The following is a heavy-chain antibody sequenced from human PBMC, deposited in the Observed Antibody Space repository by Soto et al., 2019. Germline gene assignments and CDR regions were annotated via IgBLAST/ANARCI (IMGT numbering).Heavy chain of an antibody. CDR2: IKTKAEGGAR. CDR3: TTGSVEGV. CDR1: DFTITNAW. Sequence: EVQLVESGGGWVKPGGSLRLSCAASDFTITNAWMHWVRQATGKGLEWVGRIKTKAEGGARDYAAPLKGRFTISRDDSRNTLFLQMNSLKTEDTAVYYCTTGSVEGVWGQGATVTVSS. J-gene: IGHJ6*02. V-gene: IGHV3-15*07. D-gene: IGHD2-15*01.